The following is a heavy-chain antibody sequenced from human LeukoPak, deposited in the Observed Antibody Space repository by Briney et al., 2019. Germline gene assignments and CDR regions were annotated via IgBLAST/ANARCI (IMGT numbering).Heavy chain of an antibody. Sequence: ETLSLTCTVSGGSISSSSYYWGWIRQPPGKGLEWIGSIYYSGSTYYNPSLKSRVTISVDTSKNQFSQKLSSVTAADTAVYYCARDGIAAAAPGDFDYWGQGTLVTVSS. CDR2: IYYSGST. CDR1: GGSISSSSYY. J-gene: IGHJ4*02. V-gene: IGHV4-39*07. D-gene: IGHD6-13*01. CDR3: ARDGIAAAAPGDFDY.